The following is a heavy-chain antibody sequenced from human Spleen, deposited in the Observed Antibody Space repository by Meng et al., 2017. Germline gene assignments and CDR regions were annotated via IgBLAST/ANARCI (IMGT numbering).Heavy chain of an antibody. D-gene: IGHD5-24*01. CDR3: ARDRRSSDLPDY. J-gene: IGHJ4*02. CDR2: TNSDGSST. Sequence: VPXVVSGGGLVEPGVSLRSSCAASGFPFSGSWMHWSRQAXGKGLVCXXRTNSDGSSTRYADSXXGRFXXXRDNAXXTLYXQXXXLRXXXTAXXXXARDRRSSDLPDYWGQGTLVTVSS. V-gene: IGHV3-74*01. CDR1: GFPFSGSW.